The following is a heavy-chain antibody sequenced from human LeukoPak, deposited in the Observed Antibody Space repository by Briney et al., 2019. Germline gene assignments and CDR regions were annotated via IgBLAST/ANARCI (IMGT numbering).Heavy chain of an antibody. CDR2: IIPILGIA. D-gene: IGHD1-20*01. CDR3: ASGHDPTLPYNWIRNWFDP. CDR1: GGTFSSYA. J-gene: IGHJ5*02. Sequence: ASVKVSCKASGGTFSSYAISWVRQAPGQGLEWMGRIIPILGIANYAQKFQGRVTITADKSTSTAYMELSSLRSEDTAVYYCASGHDPTLPYNWIRNWFDPWGQGTLVTVSS. V-gene: IGHV1-69*04.